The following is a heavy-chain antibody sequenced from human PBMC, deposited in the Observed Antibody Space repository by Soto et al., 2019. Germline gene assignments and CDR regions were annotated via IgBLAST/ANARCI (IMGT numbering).Heavy chain of an antibody. J-gene: IGHJ6*03. CDR3: GRGSKQQLADYYYYYMDV. D-gene: IGHD6-13*01. CDR1: GGSISSYY. V-gene: IGHV4-59*01. CDR2: IYYSGST. Sequence: SETLSLTCTVSGGSISSYYWSWIRQPPGKGLEWIGYIYYSGSTNYNPSLKSRVTISVDTSKNQFSLKLSSVTAADTAVYYCGRGSKQQLADYYYYYMDVWGKGTTVTVSS.